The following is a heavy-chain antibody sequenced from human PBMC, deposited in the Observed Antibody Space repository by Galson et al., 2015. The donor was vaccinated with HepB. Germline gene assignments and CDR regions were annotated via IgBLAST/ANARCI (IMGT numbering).Heavy chain of an antibody. CDR2: ISGYNDNR. Sequence: SVKVSCKASGYTFISCGISWVRQAPGQGLEWMGWISGYNDNRNYAQKFQGRITMTTDTSTSTTYMELRSLRPDDTAVYYCARAPYSNSPPEYWGQGTLVTVSS. J-gene: IGHJ4*02. CDR1: GYTFISCG. CDR3: ARAPYSNSPPEY. V-gene: IGHV1-18*04. D-gene: IGHD1-26*01.